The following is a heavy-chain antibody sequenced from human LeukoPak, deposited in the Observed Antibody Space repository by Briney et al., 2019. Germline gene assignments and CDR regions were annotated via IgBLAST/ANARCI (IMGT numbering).Heavy chain of an antibody. CDR2: ISGSGTST. CDR1: GFTFSSYG. V-gene: IGHV3-23*01. J-gene: IGHJ4*02. D-gene: IGHD3-10*01. CDR3: AKVRGITMVRGVDY. Sequence: SGGSLRLSCAASGFTFSSYGMSWVRQAPGKGLEWVSAISGSGTSTYYADSVKGRFTISRDNSKNTLYLQMNSLRAEDTAVYYCAKVRGITMVRGVDYWGQGTLVTVSS.